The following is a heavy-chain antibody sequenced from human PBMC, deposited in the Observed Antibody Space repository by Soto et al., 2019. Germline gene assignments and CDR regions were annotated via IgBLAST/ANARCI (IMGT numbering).Heavy chain of an antibody. J-gene: IGHJ4*01. D-gene: IGHD3-10*01. CDR1: GFSFSSYA. CDR2: ISGSGRTT. V-gene: IGHV3-23*01. Sequence: EVQLLESEGGLVQPGGSLRLSCAASGFSFSSYAMSWVRQAPGKGLEWVSGISGSGRTTYYADSVKGRFTISRDNSNNRLYQRTNSLRAADTSVSFCATTGGGWFGESAMVRGYWRHGTVVTVSS. CDR3: ATTGGGWFGESAMVRGY.